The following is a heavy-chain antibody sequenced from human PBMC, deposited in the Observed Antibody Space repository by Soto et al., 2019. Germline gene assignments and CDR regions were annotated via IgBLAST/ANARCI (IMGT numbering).Heavy chain of an antibody. V-gene: IGHV3-30-3*01. CDR3: ARDHDVYTYGDTFQYYGMDV. D-gene: IGHD5-18*01. CDR2: ISYDGSSK. CDR1: GFTFSSYA. Sequence: QVPVVESGGGAVQPGRSLRVSCAASGFTFSSYAMHWVRQAPGEGLEWVAVISYDGSSKYYTDSVRGRFTISRDNSKKTLYLQMNSLRAEDTAVYYCARDHDVYTYGDTFQYYGMDVWGQGTTVTVSS. J-gene: IGHJ6*01.